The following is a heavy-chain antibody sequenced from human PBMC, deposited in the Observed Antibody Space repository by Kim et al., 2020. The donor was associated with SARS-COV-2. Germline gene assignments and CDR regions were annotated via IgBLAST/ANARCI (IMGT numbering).Heavy chain of an antibody. J-gene: IGHJ4*02. Sequence: SETLSLTCTVSGGSISSSSYYWGWIRRPPGKGLEWIGSIYYSGSTYYNPSLKSRVTISVDTSKNQFSLKLSSVTAADTAVYYCARRSGSYYVFDYWGQGTLVTVSS. CDR2: IYYSGST. CDR1: GGSISSSSYY. V-gene: IGHV4-39*01. D-gene: IGHD1-26*01. CDR3: ARRSGSYYVFDY.